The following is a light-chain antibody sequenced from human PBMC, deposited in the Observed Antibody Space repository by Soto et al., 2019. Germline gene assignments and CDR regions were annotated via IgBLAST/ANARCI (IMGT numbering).Light chain of an antibody. CDR1: QSLIHSDGDTY. J-gene: IGKJ1*01. Sequence: DVVMTQSPLSLPVTLGQPASISCRSSQSLIHSDGDTYLNWFQQRPGQSPRRLIYKVSDRDSGVPGRFNGSGSGTDFTLKISRVEAEDVGIYYCMQGTHWPWTFGQGTEVEIK. CDR3: MQGTHWPWT. CDR2: KVS. V-gene: IGKV2-30*02.